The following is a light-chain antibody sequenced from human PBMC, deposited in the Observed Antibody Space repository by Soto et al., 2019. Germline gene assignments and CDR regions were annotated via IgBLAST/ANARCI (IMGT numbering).Light chain of an antibody. V-gene: IGLV1-40*01. CDR2: KNN. J-gene: IGLJ3*02. CDR1: GSNVGASYD. CDR3: QSYDNILSGPL. Sequence: QSVLTQPPSVSGAPGQTITMSCTGSGSNVGASYDVHWYQVLPGAGPRLLIYKNNNRPSGVPDRFSGSKSGTSASLATTGLRAEDEADYYCQSYDNILSGPLFGGGTQLTVL.